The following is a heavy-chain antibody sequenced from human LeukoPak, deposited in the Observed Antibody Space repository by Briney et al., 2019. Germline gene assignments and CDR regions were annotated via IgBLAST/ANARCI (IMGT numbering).Heavy chain of an antibody. V-gene: IGHV3-48*04. CDR1: GFTFSSYS. D-gene: IGHD5-24*01. CDR3: ARDRGRWLQSVDY. Sequence: GGSLRLSCAASGFTFSSYSMNWVRQAPGKGLEWVSYISSSGSTIYYADSVKGRFTISRDNAKNSLYLQMNSLRAEDTAVYYCARDRGRWLQSVDYWGQGTLVTVSS. J-gene: IGHJ4*02. CDR2: ISSSGSTI.